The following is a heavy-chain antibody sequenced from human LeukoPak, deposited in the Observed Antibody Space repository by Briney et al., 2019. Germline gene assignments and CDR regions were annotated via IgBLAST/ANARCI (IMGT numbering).Heavy chain of an antibody. J-gene: IGHJ3*02. V-gene: IGHV3-74*01. CDR3: ATSSVWGGAFNI. CDR2: CDSDGSGT. CDR1: GFTSSIYW. Sequence: GGSLRLSCAASGFTSSIYWMYWVRQAPGKGLMWVSRCDSDGSGTTYVDSVKGRFTVSRDNAKSTLYLQMSSLRAEDTAVYYCATSSVWGGAFNIWGQGTMVTVSS. D-gene: IGHD3-16*01.